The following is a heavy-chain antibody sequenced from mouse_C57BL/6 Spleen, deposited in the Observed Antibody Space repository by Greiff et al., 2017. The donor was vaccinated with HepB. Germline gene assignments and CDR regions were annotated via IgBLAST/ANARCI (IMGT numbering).Heavy chain of an antibody. V-gene: IGHV1-82*01. CDR3: TIYLYYAMDY. D-gene: IGHD5-5*01. CDR1: GYAFSSSW. CDR2: IYPGDGDT. Sequence: QVQLKESGPELVKPGASVKISCKASGYAFSSSWMNWVKQRPGKGLEWIGRIYPGDGDTNYNGKFKGKATLTADKSSSTAYMQLSSLTSEDSAVYFCTIYLYYAMDYWGQGTSVTVSS. J-gene: IGHJ4*01.